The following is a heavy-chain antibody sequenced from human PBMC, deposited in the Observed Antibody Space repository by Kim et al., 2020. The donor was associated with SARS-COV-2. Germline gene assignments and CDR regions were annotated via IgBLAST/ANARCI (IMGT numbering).Heavy chain of an antibody. D-gene: IGHD6-13*01. Sequence: GGSLRLSCAASGFTFSSYAMSWVRQAPGKGLEWVSAISGSGGSTYYADSVKGRFTISRDNSKNTLYLQMNSLRAEDTAVYYCAKSKRGQQLVFGAFDIWGQGTMVTVSS. V-gene: IGHV3-23*01. CDR2: ISGSGGST. CDR3: AKSKRGQQLVFGAFDI. J-gene: IGHJ3*02. CDR1: GFTFSSYA.